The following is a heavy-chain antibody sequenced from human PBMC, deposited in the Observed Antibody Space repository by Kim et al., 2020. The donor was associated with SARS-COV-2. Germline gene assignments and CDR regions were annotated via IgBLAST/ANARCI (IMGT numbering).Heavy chain of an antibody. CDR3: ARGIQLWLPTGRFDP. V-gene: IGHV4-34*01. CDR1: GGSFSGYY. Sequence: SETLSLTCAVYGGSFSGYYWSWIRQPPGKGLEWIGEINHSGSTNYNPSLKSRVTISVDTSKNQFSLKLSSVTAADTAVYYCARGIQLWLPTGRFDPWGQGTLVTVSS. CDR2: INHSGST. D-gene: IGHD5-18*01. J-gene: IGHJ5*02.